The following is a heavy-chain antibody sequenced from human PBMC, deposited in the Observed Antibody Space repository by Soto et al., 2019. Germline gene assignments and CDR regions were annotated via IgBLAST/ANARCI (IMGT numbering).Heavy chain of an antibody. CDR2: IYPADSDT. D-gene: IGHD1-1*01. V-gene: IGHV5-51*01. CDR3: ARRRAWNDAFDF. J-gene: IGHJ4*02. CDR1: GYTFSTYW. Sequence: RGESLKISCQGFGYTFSTYWIGWVRQKPGQGLEWMGAIYPADSDTRYTPSFEGHVTFSADKSLSTAYLQWNSLRASDTARYYCARRRAWNDAFDFWGQGVLVTVSS.